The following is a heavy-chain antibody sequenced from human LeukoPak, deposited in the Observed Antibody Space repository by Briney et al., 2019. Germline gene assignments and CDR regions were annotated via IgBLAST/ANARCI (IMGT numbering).Heavy chain of an antibody. D-gene: IGHD3-22*01. V-gene: IGHV3-74*03. J-gene: IGHJ4*02. CDR1: GFTFSSYW. Sequence: GGSLRLSCAASGFTFSSYWMHWVRQAPGKGPVWVSRINSDGSTTTYADSVKGRFTISRDNAKNTLYLQMNSLRGEDTALYYCAREYYDGAAFDIWGQGTLVTVSS. CDR2: INSDGSTT. CDR3: AREYYDGAAFDI.